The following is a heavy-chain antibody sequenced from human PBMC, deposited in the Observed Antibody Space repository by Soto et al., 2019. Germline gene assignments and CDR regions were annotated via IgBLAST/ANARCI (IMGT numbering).Heavy chain of an antibody. Sequence: GGSLRLSCAASGFTFSNAWINWVRQAPGKGLEWVGRIKRKTDGGTTDCAAPVKGRFAISREDSKNMVYLQMNSLKTEDTGIYSCTPDSYSTMIVVRFYYWGHGTLVTVSS. CDR3: TPDSYSTMIVVRFYY. CDR1: GFTFSNAW. J-gene: IGHJ4*01. CDR2: IKRKTDGGTT. V-gene: IGHV3-15*07. D-gene: IGHD3-22*01.